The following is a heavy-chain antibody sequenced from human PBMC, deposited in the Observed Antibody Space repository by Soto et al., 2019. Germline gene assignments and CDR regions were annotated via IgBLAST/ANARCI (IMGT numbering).Heavy chain of an antibody. CDR2: ISGSGA. Sequence: EVQLLESGGGLVQRGGSLRLSCAASGFTFSNYPMSWVRQAPGKVLEWVSVISGSGAFYADSVKGRFTISRDHSKNTLYLQMNSLRGDDTAVYYCAKDSWGGNVSGGSHDSWGQGTLVTVSS. CDR1: GFTFSNYP. D-gene: IGHD6-19*01. CDR3: AKDSWGGNVSGGSHDS. J-gene: IGHJ4*02. V-gene: IGHV3-23*01.